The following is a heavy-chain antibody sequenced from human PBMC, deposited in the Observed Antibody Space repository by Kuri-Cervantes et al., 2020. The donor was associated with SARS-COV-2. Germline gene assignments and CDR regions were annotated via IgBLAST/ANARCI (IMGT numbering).Heavy chain of an antibody. D-gene: IGHD4/OR15-4a*01. J-gene: IGHJ5*02. Sequence: SETLSLTCTVSGGSISSSSYYWGWIRQPPGKGLEWIGSIYYSGSTYYNPSLKSRVTISVDTSKNQLSLKLSSVTAADTAVYYCARDPNANHNNWFDPCGQGTLVTVSS. CDR3: ARDPNANHNNWFDP. V-gene: IGHV4-39*02. CDR2: IYYSGST. CDR1: GGSISSSSYY.